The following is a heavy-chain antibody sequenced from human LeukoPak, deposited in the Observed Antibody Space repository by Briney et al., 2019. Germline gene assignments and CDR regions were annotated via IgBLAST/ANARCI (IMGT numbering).Heavy chain of an antibody. J-gene: IGHJ4*02. V-gene: IGHV3-23*01. CDR1: GFTFSSYA. CDR3: AKDAMVRGIYGDYFDY. CDR2: ISGSGGST. D-gene: IGHD3-10*01. Sequence: GGSLRLSCAASGFTFSSYAMSWVRQTPGKGLEWVSAISGSGGSTYSADSVKGRFTISRDNSKNTLYLQMNSLRAEGTAVYYCAKDAMVRGIYGDYFDYWGQGTLVTVSS.